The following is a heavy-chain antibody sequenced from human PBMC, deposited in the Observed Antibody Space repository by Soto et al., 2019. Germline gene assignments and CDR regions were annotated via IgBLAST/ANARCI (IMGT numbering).Heavy chain of an antibody. D-gene: IGHD2-15*01. CDR2: ISGSGGST. Sequence: SGGSLRLSCAASGFTFSSYAMSWVRQAPGKGLEWVSAISGSGGSTYYADSVKGRFTISRDNSKNTLYLQMNSLRAEDTAVYYCAKWTKDIVVVVAANSIDYWGQGTLVTVSS. J-gene: IGHJ4*02. V-gene: IGHV3-23*01. CDR3: AKWTKDIVVVVAANSIDY. CDR1: GFTFSSYA.